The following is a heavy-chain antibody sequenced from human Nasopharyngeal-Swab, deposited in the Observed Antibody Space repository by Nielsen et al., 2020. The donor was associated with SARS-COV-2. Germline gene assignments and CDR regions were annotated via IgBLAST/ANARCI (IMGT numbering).Heavy chain of an antibody. D-gene: IGHD4-17*01. J-gene: IGHJ3*02. V-gene: IGHV4-39*01. CDR2: IYYSGST. Sequence: WIRQAPGQGLEWIGSIYYSGSTYYNPSLKRRVTISVDTSKNQFSLKLSSVTAADTAVYYCARHGTTVTRNYAFDIWGQGTMVTVSS. CDR3: ARHGTTVTRNYAFDI.